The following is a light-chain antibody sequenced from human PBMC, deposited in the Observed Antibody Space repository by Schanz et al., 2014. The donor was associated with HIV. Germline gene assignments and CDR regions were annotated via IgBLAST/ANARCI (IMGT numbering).Light chain of an antibody. CDR3: CSYTTTSTYV. Sequence: QSALTQPASVSGSPGQSITISCSGASSNIGNYNLVSWFQHHPGEAPKIVIFEVRQRPSGVSGRFSGSKSGNTASLTISGLQAEDEADYYCCSYTTTSTYVFGAGTKLTVL. CDR1: SSNIGNYNL. V-gene: IGLV2-23*02. J-gene: IGLJ1*01. CDR2: EVR.